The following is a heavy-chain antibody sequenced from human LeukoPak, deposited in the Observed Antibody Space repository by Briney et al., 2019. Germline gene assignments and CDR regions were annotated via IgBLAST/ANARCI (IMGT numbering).Heavy chain of an antibody. CDR1: GYTFTDYY. V-gene: IGHV1-2*02. Sequence: ASVKVSCKASGYTFTDYYMHWVRQAPGQGFERMGWINPNDGDTNYAQKFQGRVTITRDTSISTAHMEVSRLRSDDTAVYYCARANFLYCSSTTCLFDYWGQGTLVTVSS. CDR2: INPNDGDT. D-gene: IGHD2-2*01. J-gene: IGHJ4*02. CDR3: ARANFLYCSSTTCLFDY.